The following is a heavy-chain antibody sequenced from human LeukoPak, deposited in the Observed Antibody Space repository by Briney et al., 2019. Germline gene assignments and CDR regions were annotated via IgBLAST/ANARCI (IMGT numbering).Heavy chain of an antibody. CDR3: ASSSSYDLNFDY. J-gene: IGHJ4*02. CDR1: GFTVSSNY. Sequence: PGGSLRLSCAASGFTVSSNYMSWVRQAPGKGLEWVSVIYSGGSKYYADSVKGRFTISRDNSKNTLYLQMNSLRAEDTAVYYCASSSSYDLNFDYWGQGTRVTVSS. D-gene: IGHD2-2*01. CDR2: IYSGGSK. V-gene: IGHV3-53*01.